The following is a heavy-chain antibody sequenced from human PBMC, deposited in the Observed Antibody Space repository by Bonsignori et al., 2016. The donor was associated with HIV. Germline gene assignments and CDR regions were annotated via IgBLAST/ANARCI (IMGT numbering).Heavy chain of an antibody. V-gene: IGHV4-34*01. Sequence: GSLRLSCAVYGGSFSGYYWSWIRQPPGKGLEWIGEINHSGSTNYNTSLKSRVTISVDTSKNQFSLKLSSVTAADTAVYYCARVGPYCGGDCSLDYWGQGTLVTVSS. CDR3: ARVGPYCGGDCSLDY. J-gene: IGHJ4*02. D-gene: IGHD2-21*01. CDR2: INHSGST. CDR1: GGSFSGYY.